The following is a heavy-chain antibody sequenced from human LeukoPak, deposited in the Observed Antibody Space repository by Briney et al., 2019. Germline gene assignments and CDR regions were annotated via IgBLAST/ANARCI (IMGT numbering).Heavy chain of an antibody. CDR1: GGSFSGYY. J-gene: IGHJ4*02. V-gene: IGHV4-34*01. D-gene: IGHD3-22*01. Sequence: PSETLSLTCAVYGGSFSGYYWSWIRQPQGKGLEWIGEINHSGSTNYNPSLKSRVTISVDTSKNQFSLKLSSVTAADTAVYYCARDSSYDSSGYYPENRYFDYWGQGTLVTVSS. CDR3: ARDSSYDSSGYYPENRYFDY. CDR2: INHSGST.